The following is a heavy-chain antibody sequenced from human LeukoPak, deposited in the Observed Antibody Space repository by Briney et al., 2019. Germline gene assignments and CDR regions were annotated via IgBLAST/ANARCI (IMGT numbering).Heavy chain of an antibody. V-gene: IGHV1-2*02. D-gene: IGHD3-22*01. CDR3: ARDLGYYDSSGYHQATDY. J-gene: IGHJ4*02. CDR1: GYTFSSYY. Sequence: ASVKVSCKASGYTFSSYYMHWVRQAPGQGLEWMGWINPNSGGTNYAQKFQGRVTMTRDTSISTAYMELSRLRSDDTAVYYCARDLGYYDSSGYHQATDYWGQGTLVTVSS. CDR2: INPNSGGT.